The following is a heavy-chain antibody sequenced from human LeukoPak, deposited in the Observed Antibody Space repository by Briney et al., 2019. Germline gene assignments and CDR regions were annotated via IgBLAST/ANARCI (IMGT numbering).Heavy chain of an antibody. V-gene: IGHV1-2*04. Sequence: ASVKVSCKASGYTFTGYYMHWVRQAPGQGLEWMGWINPNSGGTNYAQKFQGWVTMTTDTSTGTAYMELRSLRPDDTAVYYCARDLTSNVAVTEYHYYAMDVWGQGTTVTVSS. CDR2: INPNSGGT. CDR1: GYTFTGYY. J-gene: IGHJ6*02. CDR3: ARDLTSNVAVTEYHYYAMDV. D-gene: IGHD6-19*01.